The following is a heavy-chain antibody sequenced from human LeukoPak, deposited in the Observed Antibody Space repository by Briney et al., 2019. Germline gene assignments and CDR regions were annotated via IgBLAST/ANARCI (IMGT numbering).Heavy chain of an antibody. D-gene: IGHD1-1*01. V-gene: IGHV3-21*01. CDR1: GITFASYS. J-gene: IGHJ4*02. CDR2: ISGDSTYI. Sequence: PGGSLRLSCAASGITFASYSMNWVRQAPGKGLEWVSSISGDSTYIYNAGSVKGRFTISRDNAQASLYLQMISLRADDTAVYYCARVSGRLERQSDLDYWGQGTLVIVSS. CDR3: ARVSGRLERQSDLDY.